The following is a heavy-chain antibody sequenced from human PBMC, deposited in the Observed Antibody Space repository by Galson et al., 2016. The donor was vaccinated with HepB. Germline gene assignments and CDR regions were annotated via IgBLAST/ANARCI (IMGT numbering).Heavy chain of an antibody. Sequence: SLRLSCAASGFTFSTYGMHWVRQARGKGLEWVAVIWYDGSNKNYADFVKGRFTISRDNSKNTLYLQMNSLRAEDTAIYYCAREPVRYSSYDFGYFGHWGQGTLVTVSS. CDR2: IWYDGSNK. D-gene: IGHD5-12*01. J-gene: IGHJ1*01. CDR3: AREPVRYSSYDFGYFGH. CDR1: GFTFSTYG. V-gene: IGHV3-33*01.